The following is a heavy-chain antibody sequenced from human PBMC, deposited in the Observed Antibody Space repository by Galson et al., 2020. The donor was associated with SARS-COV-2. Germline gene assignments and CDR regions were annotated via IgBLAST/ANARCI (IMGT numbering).Heavy chain of an antibody. J-gene: IGHJ6*02. D-gene: IGHD2-2*01. Sequence: SETLSLTCTVSGDSISSGGYFWNWIRQYPGKGLEWIGYFYYSGSTYYHPSLKSRVTISPDASKNQFSLRLISVTAADTAVYFCARHREIRLCPDYYYYYGMDVWGPGTTVTVSS. CDR3: ARHREIRLCPDYYYYYGMDV. V-gene: IGHV4-31*03. CDR1: GDSISSGGYF. CDR2: FYYSGST.